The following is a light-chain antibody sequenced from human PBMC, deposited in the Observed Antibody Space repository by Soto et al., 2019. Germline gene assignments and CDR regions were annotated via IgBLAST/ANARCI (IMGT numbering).Light chain of an antibody. Sequence: QSVPTQPASVSGSPGQSITISCTGTSTDVGGYNYVSWYQQHPGKAPKLMIYEVSNRPSGVSNRFSGSKSGNTASLTISGLQAEDEADYYCSSYAGSSIPYVFGAGTKLTVL. V-gene: IGLV2-14*01. CDR2: EVS. CDR3: SSYAGSSIPYV. CDR1: STDVGGYNY. J-gene: IGLJ1*01.